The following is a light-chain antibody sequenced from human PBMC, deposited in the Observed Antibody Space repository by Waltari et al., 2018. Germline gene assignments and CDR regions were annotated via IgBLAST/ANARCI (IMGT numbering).Light chain of an antibody. CDR3: QQYDNYWT. V-gene: IGKV1-5*03. J-gene: IGKJ1*01. Sequence: DIQMTQSPSPLSASVGDRVTITCRASQSITNWLAWYQQKPGKSPKLLIYKASNIESGVPSRFSGSGSGTEFTLTISSLQPDDFATYYCQQYDNYWTFGQGTKVEIK. CDR2: KAS. CDR1: QSITNW.